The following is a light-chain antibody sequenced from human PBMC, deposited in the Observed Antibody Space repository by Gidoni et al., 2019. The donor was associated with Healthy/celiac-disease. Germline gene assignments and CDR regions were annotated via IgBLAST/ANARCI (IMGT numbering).Light chain of an antibody. CDR1: QSVSSN. V-gene: IGKV3D-15*01. Sequence: ELGMTQSPATLSVSPGERATLSCRASQSVSSNLAWYQQKPGQAPRLLIYGASTRATGIPARFSGSGSGTEFTLTISSLQYEDFAVYYCQQYNNWPPLTFGGGTKVEIK. CDR3: QQYNNWPPLT. J-gene: IGKJ4*01. CDR2: GAS.